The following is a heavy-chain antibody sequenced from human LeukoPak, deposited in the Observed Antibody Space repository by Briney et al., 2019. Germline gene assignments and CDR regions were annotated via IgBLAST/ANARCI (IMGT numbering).Heavy chain of an antibody. V-gene: IGHV4-4*02. CDR2: IYYSGST. Sequence: SETLSLTCTVSGGSISTPNWWTWVRQSPGNSLEWIGEIYYSGSTNYNPSLKSRVTISIDRPTNQFSLKLTSVTAADTAVYYCARSPGNSDDAFDIWGQGTVVTVSS. CDR1: GGSISTPNW. J-gene: IGHJ3*02. CDR3: ARSPGNSDDAFDI. D-gene: IGHD4-23*01.